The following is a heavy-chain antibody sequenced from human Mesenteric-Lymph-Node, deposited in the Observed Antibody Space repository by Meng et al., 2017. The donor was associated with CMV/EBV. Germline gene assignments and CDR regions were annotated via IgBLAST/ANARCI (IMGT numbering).Heavy chain of an antibody. CDR3: AKGGTGTSYAV. CDR2: LSDSGGRT. CDR1: GFTFGSYG. Sequence: GESLKISCAASGFTFGSYGMTWVRQAPGKGLEWVSTLSDSGGRTYYADSVKGRFTISRDNSKNTLYLQMNNLRAEDTAVYYCAKGGTGTSYAVWGQGTLVTVSS. V-gene: IGHV3-23*01. D-gene: IGHD1-7*01. J-gene: IGHJ4*02.